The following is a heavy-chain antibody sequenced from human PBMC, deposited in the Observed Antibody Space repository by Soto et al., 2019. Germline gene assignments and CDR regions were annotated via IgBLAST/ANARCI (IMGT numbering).Heavy chain of an antibody. CDR3: ARGTMIVVVTTTDYFDY. D-gene: IGHD3-22*01. CDR1: GGSVSSGSYY. Sequence: PSETLSLTCTVSGGSVSSGSYYWSWIRQPPGKGREWIGYIYYSGSTNYNPSLKSRVTISVDTSKNQFSLKLSSVTAADTAVYYCARGTMIVVVTTTDYFDYWGQGTLVTVSS. V-gene: IGHV4-61*01. J-gene: IGHJ4*02. CDR2: IYYSGST.